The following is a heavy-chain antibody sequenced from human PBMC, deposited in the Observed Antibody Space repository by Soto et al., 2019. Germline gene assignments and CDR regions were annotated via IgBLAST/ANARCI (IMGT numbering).Heavy chain of an antibody. D-gene: IGHD3-10*01. CDR2: ISYDGSNK. J-gene: IGHJ4*02. CDR3: ARDPMGRYYGSGSYYFDY. Sequence: QVQLVESGGGVVQPGRSLRLSCAASGFTFSSYAMHWVRQAPGKGLGWVAVISYDGSNKYYEASVKGRFTISRDNSKNTLYLQMNSLRAEDTAVYYCARDPMGRYYGSGSYYFDYWGQGTLVTVSS. V-gene: IGHV3-30-3*01. CDR1: GFTFSSYA.